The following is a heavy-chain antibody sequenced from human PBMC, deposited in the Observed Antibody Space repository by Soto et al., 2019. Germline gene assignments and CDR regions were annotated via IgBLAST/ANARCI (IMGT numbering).Heavy chain of an antibody. CDR3: ARSTYYYYGMDV. D-gene: IGHD3-10*01. Sequence: QITLKESGPTRVKPTQTLTLTCTFSGFSLSTSGVGVGWIRQPPGKALEWLALIYWNDDKRYSPSLKSRLTITKDTSKNQVVLTMTNMDPVDTATYYCARSTYYYYGMDVWGQGTTVTVSS. CDR1: GFSLSTSGVG. J-gene: IGHJ6*02. CDR2: IYWNDDK. V-gene: IGHV2-5*01.